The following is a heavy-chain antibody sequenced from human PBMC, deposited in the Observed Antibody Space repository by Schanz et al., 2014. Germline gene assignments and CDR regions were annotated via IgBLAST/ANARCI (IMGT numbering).Heavy chain of an antibody. D-gene: IGHD3-10*01. Sequence: EVQLLESGGGLVQPGGSLRLSCAASGFTFSSYAMSWVRQAPGKGLEWVSAMNESHSTIYYADSVKGRFTISRDNSKSSLDLQVNSRRAEDTAVYDCARIGGSVFDYWAQGTLVTVSS. J-gene: IGHJ4*02. CDR3: ARIGGSVFDY. CDR1: GFTFSSYA. CDR2: MNESHSTI. V-gene: IGHV3-23*01.